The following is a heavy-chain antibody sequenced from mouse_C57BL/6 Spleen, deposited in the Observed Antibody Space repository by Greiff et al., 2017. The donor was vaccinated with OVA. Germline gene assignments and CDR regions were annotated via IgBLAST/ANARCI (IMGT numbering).Heavy chain of an antibody. J-gene: IGHJ4*01. V-gene: IGHV3-6*01. CDR1: GYSITSGYY. CDR3: AREDEGDYAMDY. Sequence: EVQLVESGPGLVKPSQSLSLTCSVTGYSITSGYYWNWIRQFPGNKLEWMGYISYDGSNNYNPSLKNRISITRDTSKNQFFLKLNSVTTEDTATYYCAREDEGDYAMDYWGQGTSVTVSS. CDR2: ISYDGSN.